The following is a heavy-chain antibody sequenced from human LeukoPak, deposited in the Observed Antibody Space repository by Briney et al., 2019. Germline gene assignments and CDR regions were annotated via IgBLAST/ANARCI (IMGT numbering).Heavy chain of an antibody. V-gene: IGHV4-31*01. J-gene: IGHJ3*02. CDR1: GGSISSGGYY. D-gene: IGHD3-3*01. Sequence: SETLSLTCTVSGGSISSGGYYWSWIRQHPGKGLEWIGYIYYSGSTYYNPSLKSQFTISVDTSKNQFSLKLSSVTAADTAVYYCARYRATSTIFGFDTWGQGTMVTVSS. CDR2: IYYSGST. CDR3: ARYRATSTIFGFDT.